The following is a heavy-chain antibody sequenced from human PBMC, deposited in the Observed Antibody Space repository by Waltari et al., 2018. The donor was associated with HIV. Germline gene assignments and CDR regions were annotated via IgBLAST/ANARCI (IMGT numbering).Heavy chain of an antibody. CDR1: GFTVSGWY. D-gene: IGHD4-17*01. J-gene: IGHJ2*01. V-gene: IGHV3-53*01. CDR3: ATTSTVGRNWHFDV. CDR2: MYGGGSP. Sequence: EVQVVESGGSLIQPGGSLRLSGAASGFTVSGWYLTWVRQAPGKGLECIALMYGGGSPSYADSVKGRFTLSRDTSTNTIYLQMDNLRAEDTAMYHCATTSTVGRNWHFDVWGRGSLVTVSS.